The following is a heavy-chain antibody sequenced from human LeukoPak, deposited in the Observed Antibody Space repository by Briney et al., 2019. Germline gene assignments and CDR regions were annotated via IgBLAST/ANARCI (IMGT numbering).Heavy chain of an antibody. V-gene: IGHV3-20*04. CDR3: ARVGYSSGWSYYFDY. CDR2: INWNGGST. J-gene: IGHJ4*02. CDR1: GFTFDDYG. D-gene: IGHD6-19*01. Sequence: PGGSLRLSCAASGFTFDDYGMSWVRQAPGKGLEWVSGINWNGGSTGYADSVKGRFTISRDNAKNSLYLQMNSLRAEDTALYYCARVGYSSGWSYYFDYWGQGTLVTVSS.